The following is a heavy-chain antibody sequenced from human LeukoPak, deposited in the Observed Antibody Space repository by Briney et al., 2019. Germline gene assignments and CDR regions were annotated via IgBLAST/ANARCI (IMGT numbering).Heavy chain of an antibody. CDR2: INHSGST. V-gene: IGHV4-34*01. Sequence: SETLSLTCAVYGGSFSGYYWSWIRQPPGKGLEWIGEINHSGSTNYNPSLKSRVTISVDTSKNQFSLKLSSVTAADTAVYYCARPSKDYWGQGTLVTVSS. CDR3: ARPSKDY. J-gene: IGHJ4*02. CDR1: GGSFSGYY.